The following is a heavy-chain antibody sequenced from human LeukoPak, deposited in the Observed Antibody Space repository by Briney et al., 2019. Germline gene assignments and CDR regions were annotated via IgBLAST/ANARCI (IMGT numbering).Heavy chain of an antibody. V-gene: IGHV3-30-3*01. Sequence: PGGSLRLSCAASGFTFSSYAMHWVRQAPGKGLEWVAVISYDGSNKYYADSVKGRFTISRDNSKNTLYLQMNSLRAEDTAVYYCARSYYDFWSGSPSLPYFDYWGQGTLVTVSS. J-gene: IGHJ4*02. CDR3: ARSYYDFWSGSPSLPYFDY. CDR1: GFTFSSYA. CDR2: ISYDGSNK. D-gene: IGHD3-3*01.